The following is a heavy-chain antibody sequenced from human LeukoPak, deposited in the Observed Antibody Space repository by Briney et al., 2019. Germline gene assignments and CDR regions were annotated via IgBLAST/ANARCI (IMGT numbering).Heavy chain of an antibody. V-gene: IGHV4-34*01. Sequence: SETLSLTCTVSGGSINSYYWSWIRQPPGKGLEWIGEINHSGSTNYNPSLKSRVTISVDTSKNQFSLKLSSVTAADTAVYYCARAWYYYGSGSYRFDYWGQGTLVTVSS. J-gene: IGHJ4*02. CDR3: ARAWYYYGSGSYRFDY. CDR2: INHSGST. D-gene: IGHD3-10*01. CDR1: GGSINSYY.